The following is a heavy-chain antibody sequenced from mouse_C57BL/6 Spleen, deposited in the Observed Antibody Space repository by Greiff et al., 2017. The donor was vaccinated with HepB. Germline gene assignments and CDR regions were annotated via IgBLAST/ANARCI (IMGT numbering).Heavy chain of an antibody. Sequence: EVMLVESGEGLVKPGGSLKLSCAASGFTFSSYAMSWVRQTPEKRLEWVAYISSGGDYIYYADTVKGRFTISRDNARNTLYLQMSSLKSEDTAMNYCTRGGTTYYFDYWGQGTTLTVSS. D-gene: IGHD1-1*01. CDR3: TRGGTTYYFDY. J-gene: IGHJ2*01. CDR1: GFTFSSYA. V-gene: IGHV5-9-1*02. CDR2: ISSGGDYI.